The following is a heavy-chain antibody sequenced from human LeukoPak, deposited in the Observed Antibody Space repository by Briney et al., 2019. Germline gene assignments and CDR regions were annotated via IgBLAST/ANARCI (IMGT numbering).Heavy chain of an antibody. D-gene: IGHD2-2*01. CDR1: EYTFTGYY. J-gene: IGHJ4*02. V-gene: IGHV1-2*02. Sequence: GASVKVSCKASEYTFTGYYMHWVRQAPGQGLEWMGWIDPNSGGTNYAQKLQGRVTMTTDTSTSTAYMELRSLRSDDTAVYYCARDYLPAAITSPVDCWGQGTLVTVSS. CDR2: IDPNSGGT. CDR3: ARDYLPAAITSPVDC.